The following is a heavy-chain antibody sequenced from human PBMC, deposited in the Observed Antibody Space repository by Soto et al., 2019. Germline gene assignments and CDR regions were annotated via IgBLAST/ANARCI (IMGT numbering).Heavy chain of an antibody. CDR2: INPNSGGT. D-gene: IGHD1-1*01. V-gene: IGHV1-2*04. Sequence: DSVKVSCEASGYTFTGHYMHWVRQAPGQGLEWMGWINPNSGGTNYAQKFQGWVTMTRDTSITTAYMELSRLRSDDTAVYYCATSRDSTIDGHGYCRQRTLVT. CDR1: GYTFTGHY. J-gene: IGHJ4*02. CDR3: ATSRDSTIDGHGY.